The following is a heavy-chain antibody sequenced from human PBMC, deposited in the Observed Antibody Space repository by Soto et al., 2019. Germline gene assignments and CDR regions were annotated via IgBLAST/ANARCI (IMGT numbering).Heavy chain of an antibody. Sequence: SETLSLTCTVSGGSISSYYWSWIRQPPGNGLEWSGYFYYSGSADYNPSLKRRGTISVDTSKNQFSLKLGSVTAAATAAYYCSGHRSSCWYVANFEYWGQGTRVTASS. CDR2: FYYSGSA. CDR3: SGHRSSCWYVANFEY. J-gene: IGHJ4*02. D-gene: IGHD6-13*01. CDR1: GGSISSYY. V-gene: IGHV4-59*08.